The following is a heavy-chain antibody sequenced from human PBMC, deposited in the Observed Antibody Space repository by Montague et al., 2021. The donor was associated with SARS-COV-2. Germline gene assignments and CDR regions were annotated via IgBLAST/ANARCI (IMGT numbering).Heavy chain of an antibody. D-gene: IGHD1-26*01. CDR2: IHSGGSST. Sequence: SLRLSCAASGFTFSSYAMSWVRQAPGKGLEWVSVIHSGGSSTFYADSVKGRFTISRDKSKNTLYLQMNSLRAEDTAVYYCAKSSGSYGDYFDYWGQGTLVTVSS. V-gene: IGHV3-23*03. CDR3: AKSSGSYGDYFDY. J-gene: IGHJ4*02. CDR1: GFTFSSYA.